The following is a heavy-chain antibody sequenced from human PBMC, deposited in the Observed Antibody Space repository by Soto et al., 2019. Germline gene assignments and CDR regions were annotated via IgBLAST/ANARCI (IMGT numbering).Heavy chain of an antibody. V-gene: IGHV3-74*01. CDR2: IGPDGSNI. D-gene: IGHD1-1*01. CDR3: VRDNNWSFDY. CDR1: VFIFSGHW. J-gene: IGHJ4*02. Sequence: GGSLRLSCAASVFIFSGHWMHWVRQAPGKGLVGVSHIGPDGSNIWEADSVQGRFTISRDNARNRLYLQMNSLRDEDTAIYYCVRDNNWSFDYWGQGILVTVSS.